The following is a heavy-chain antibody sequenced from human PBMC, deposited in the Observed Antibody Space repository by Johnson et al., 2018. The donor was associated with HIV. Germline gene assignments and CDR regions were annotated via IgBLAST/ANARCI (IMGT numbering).Heavy chain of an antibody. D-gene: IGHD3-22*01. V-gene: IGHV3-23*04. J-gene: IGHJ3*01. CDR1: GFSFDSHA. CDR3: AREISRYYYDSAAVDL. CDR2: ISYSGSST. Sequence: MLLVESGGGLVQPGGSLRLSCAASGFSFDSHAINWVRQAPGKGLQWVSAISYSGSSTYYADSVKGRFTISRDNSRSTVYLHMINLRADDTALYYCAREISRYYYDSAAVDLWGQGTTVTVSS.